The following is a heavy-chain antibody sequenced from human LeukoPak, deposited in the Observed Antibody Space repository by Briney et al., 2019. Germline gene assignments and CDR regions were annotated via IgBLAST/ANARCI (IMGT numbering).Heavy chain of an antibody. D-gene: IGHD3-22*01. CDR1: GFTVSSNY. Sequence: GGSLRLSCAASGFTVSSNYMSWVRQAPGKGLEWVSVIYSGGSTYYADSVKGRFTISRDNSKNTLYLQMNSLRAEDTAVYYCARESLSGYYWPVAFDIWGQGTMVTVSS. CDR2: IYSGGST. CDR3: ARESLSGYYWPVAFDI. V-gene: IGHV3-66*01. J-gene: IGHJ3*02.